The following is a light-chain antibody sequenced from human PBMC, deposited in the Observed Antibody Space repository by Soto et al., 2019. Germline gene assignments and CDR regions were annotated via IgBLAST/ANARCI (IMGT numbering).Light chain of an antibody. Sequence: DIQMTQSPSTLSASVGDRVTITCRASQSISSWLAWYQQKPGKAPKLLIYKASSLKSGVTSRFSGSGSGTEFALTISSLQPDDFATYSCQQYNSYWTFGQGTKVEIK. CDR2: KAS. CDR3: QQYNSYWT. V-gene: IGKV1-5*03. J-gene: IGKJ1*01. CDR1: QSISSW.